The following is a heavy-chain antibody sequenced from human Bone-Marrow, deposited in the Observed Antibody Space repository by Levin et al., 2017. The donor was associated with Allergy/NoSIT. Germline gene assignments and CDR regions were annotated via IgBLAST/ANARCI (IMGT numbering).Heavy chain of an antibody. V-gene: IGHV4-31*03. D-gene: IGHD5-24*01. CDR3: AGEDGYGVDH. CDR2: IYYSGST. J-gene: IGHJ5*02. Sequence: SETLSLTCNLSGGSIRTGGYHWSWVRQHPGKGLEWIGYIYYSGSTYYNPSLKSRLTISIDTSKNQFSLRLTSVPAADTAVDYCAGEDGYGVDHWGQGTRVTVAS. CDR1: GGSIRTGGYH.